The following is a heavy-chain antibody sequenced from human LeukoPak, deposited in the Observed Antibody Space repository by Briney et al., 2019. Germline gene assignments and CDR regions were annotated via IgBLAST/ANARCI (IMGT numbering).Heavy chain of an antibody. CDR3: ARNGVGELSSVSFDY. Sequence: SETLSLTCTVSGGSISSYYWSWIRQPAGKGLEWIGYIYYSGSTNYNPSLKSRVTISVDTSKNQFSLKLSSVTAADTAVYYCARNGVGELSSVSFDYWGQGTLVTVSS. J-gene: IGHJ4*02. CDR2: IYYSGST. D-gene: IGHD3-16*02. CDR1: GGSISSYY. V-gene: IGHV4-59*01.